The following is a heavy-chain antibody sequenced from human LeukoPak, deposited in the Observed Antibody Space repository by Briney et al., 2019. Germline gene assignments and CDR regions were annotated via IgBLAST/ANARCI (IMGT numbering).Heavy chain of an antibody. Sequence: GGSLRLSCAASGFTFSSYGMHWVRQAPGKGLEWVAVISYDGSNKYYADSVKGRFTISRDNSKNTLYLQMNSLRAEDTAVYYCARVRRQGVYHDAFGIWGQGTMVTVSS. V-gene: IGHV3-30*03. CDR1: GFTFSSYG. J-gene: IGHJ3*02. CDR2: ISYDGSNK. D-gene: IGHD6-6*01. CDR3: ARVRRQGVYHDAFGI.